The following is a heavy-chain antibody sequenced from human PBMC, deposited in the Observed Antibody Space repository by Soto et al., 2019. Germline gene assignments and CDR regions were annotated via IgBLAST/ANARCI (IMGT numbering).Heavy chain of an antibody. CDR1: GFTFSSYG. D-gene: IGHD3-22*01. V-gene: IGHV3-33*01. Sequence: QVHLVESGGGVVQPGRSLRLSCAASGFTFSSYGMHWVRQAPGKGLEWVAVICYDGSNKYYADSVKGRFTISRDNSKNTLYLQMNSLRAEDTAVYYCARDIHDSSGYYYLPEGEADYWGQGTLVTVSS. J-gene: IGHJ4*02. CDR2: ICYDGSNK. CDR3: ARDIHDSSGYYYLPEGEADY.